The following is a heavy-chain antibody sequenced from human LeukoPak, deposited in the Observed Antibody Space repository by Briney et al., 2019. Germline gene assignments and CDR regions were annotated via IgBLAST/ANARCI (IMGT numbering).Heavy chain of an antibody. V-gene: IGHV4-38-2*02. CDR1: GYSITSGYY. D-gene: IGHD3-16*01. Sequence: SETLSLTCTVSGYSITSGYYWGWIRQPPGKGLEWIGTFYDSGSTYYNTSLKRRVTISVDTSKDQFSLRLSSVTAADTAVYYCARGGPPFSFDSWGQGTLVTVSS. J-gene: IGHJ4*02. CDR3: ARGGPPFSFDS. CDR2: FYDSGST.